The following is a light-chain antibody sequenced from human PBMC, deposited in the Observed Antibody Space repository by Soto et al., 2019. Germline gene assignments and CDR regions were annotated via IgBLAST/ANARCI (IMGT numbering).Light chain of an antibody. Sequence: EIVMTQSPATLSVSPGERATLSCRASQSVSSNLAWYQQKPGQAPRLLIYGASTRATGIPGRFSGSGSGTEFTLTISSLQSEDFVVYYCQQYNNWPPYTFGQGTKLEIK. V-gene: IGKV3-15*01. CDR1: QSVSSN. CDR3: QQYNNWPPYT. J-gene: IGKJ2*01. CDR2: GAS.